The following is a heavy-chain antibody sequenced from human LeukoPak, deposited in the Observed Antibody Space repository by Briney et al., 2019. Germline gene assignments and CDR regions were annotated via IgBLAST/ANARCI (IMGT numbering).Heavy chain of an antibody. Sequence: PSETLSLTCTVSGYSISSGYYWGWIRQPPGKGLEWIGSIYHSGSTYYNPSLQSRVTISVDTSKNQFSLKLTSVTAADTAVYYCARRPLGPIEFWGQGTLVTVSS. CDR3: ARRPLGPIEF. CDR2: IYHSGST. D-gene: IGHD7-27*01. J-gene: IGHJ4*02. CDR1: GYSISSGYY. V-gene: IGHV4-38-2*02.